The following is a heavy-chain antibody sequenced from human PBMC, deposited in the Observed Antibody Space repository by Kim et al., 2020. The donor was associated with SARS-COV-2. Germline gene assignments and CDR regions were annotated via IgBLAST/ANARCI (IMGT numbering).Heavy chain of an antibody. V-gene: IGHV3-33*01. J-gene: IGHJ5*02. Sequence: ADSVKGRFTISRDNSKNTLYLQMNSLRAEDTAVYYCAGGHDYPRCGWFDPWGQGTLVTVSS. D-gene: IGHD4-17*01. CDR3: AGGHDYPRCGWFDP.